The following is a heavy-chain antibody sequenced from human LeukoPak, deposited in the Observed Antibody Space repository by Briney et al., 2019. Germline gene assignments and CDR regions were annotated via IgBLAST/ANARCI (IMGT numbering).Heavy chain of an antibody. D-gene: IGHD2-15*01. CDR1: GFTLRSYV. CDR2: ISGSGDST. V-gene: IGHV3-23*01. J-gene: IGHJ3*02. Sequence: RGSLRLSCVASGFTLRSYVMNWVRQTPGKGLEWVSSISGSGDSTFYADSVKGRFTISRDNSKNTLFLQMNSLTAEDTAIYSCARPRLEYCSGGSCFDAFDIWGQGTMVTVSS. CDR3: ARPRLEYCSGGSCFDAFDI.